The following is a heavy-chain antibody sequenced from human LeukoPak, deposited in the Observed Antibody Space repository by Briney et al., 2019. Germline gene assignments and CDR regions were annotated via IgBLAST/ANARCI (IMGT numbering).Heavy chain of an antibody. CDR1: GFTFSSYA. CDR3: ANTVTTRGAVDY. J-gene: IGHJ4*02. D-gene: IGHD4-17*01. Sequence: PGRSLRLSCAASGFTFSSYAMHWVRQAPGKGLEWVAVISYDGSNKYYADSVKGRFTISRDNSKNTLYLQMNSLRAEDTAVYYCANTVTTRGAVDYWGQGTLVTVSS. CDR2: ISYDGSNK. V-gene: IGHV3-30*04.